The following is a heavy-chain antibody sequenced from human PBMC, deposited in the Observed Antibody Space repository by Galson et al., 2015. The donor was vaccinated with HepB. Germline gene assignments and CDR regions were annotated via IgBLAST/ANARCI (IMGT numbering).Heavy chain of an antibody. V-gene: IGHV1-24*01. Sequence: SVKVSCKVSGYTLTELSMHWVRQAPGKGLEWMGGFDPEDGETIYAQKFQGRVTMTEDTSTDTAYMELSSLRSEDTAVYYCATAPRYYYDSSGYYPPVNWGQGTLVTVSS. CDR2: FDPEDGET. J-gene: IGHJ4*02. CDR1: GYTLTELS. D-gene: IGHD3-22*01. CDR3: ATAPRYYYDSSGYYPPVN.